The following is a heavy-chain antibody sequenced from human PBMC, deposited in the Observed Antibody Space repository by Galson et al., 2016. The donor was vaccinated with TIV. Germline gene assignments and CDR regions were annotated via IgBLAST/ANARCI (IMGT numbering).Heavy chain of an antibody. CDR2: VSLSGGFT. V-gene: IGHV3-23*01. D-gene: IGHD1-26*01. CDR1: GFTFRGYV. CDR3: AKSGDSGDYSWDGFDI. J-gene: IGHJ3*02. Sequence: SLRLSCAATGFTFRGYVMSWVRQAPGKGLEWVSTVSLSGGFTYYADSAKGRFTISRDNSKYTLYLQMNALRAEDTAMYYCAKSGDSGDYSWDGFDIWGQGTTVTVSS.